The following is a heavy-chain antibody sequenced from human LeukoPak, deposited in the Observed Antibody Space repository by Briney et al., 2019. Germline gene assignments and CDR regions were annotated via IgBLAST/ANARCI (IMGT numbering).Heavy chain of an antibody. V-gene: IGHV4-59*12. Sequence: IPSETLSLTCTVSGGSISSYYWSWIRQPPGKGLEWIGYIYYSGSTNYNPSLKSRVTISVDTSKNQFSLKLSSVTAADTAVYYCARKLRSSSWSVWFDPWGQGTLVTVSS. CDR3: ARKLRSSSWSVWFDP. J-gene: IGHJ5*02. CDR2: IYYSGST. D-gene: IGHD6-13*01. CDR1: GGSISSYY.